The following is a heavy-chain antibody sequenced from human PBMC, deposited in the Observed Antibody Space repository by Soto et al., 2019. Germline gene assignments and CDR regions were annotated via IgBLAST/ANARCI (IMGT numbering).Heavy chain of an antibody. Sequence: GGSLRLSCAASGFTFSNHWMTWVRQAPGKGLEWVANIKEDGSERHYVDSVKGRLTISRDNAKTSLYLQMNSLKTEDTAVYYCTTEVAAGPVGYWGQGTLVTVSS. D-gene: IGHD6-19*01. CDR2: IKEDGSER. V-gene: IGHV3-7*03. CDR3: TTEVAAGPVGY. J-gene: IGHJ4*02. CDR1: GFTFSNHW.